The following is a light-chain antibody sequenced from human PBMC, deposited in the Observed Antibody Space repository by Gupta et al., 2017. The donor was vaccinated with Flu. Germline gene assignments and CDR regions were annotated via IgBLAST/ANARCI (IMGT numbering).Light chain of an antibody. CDR1: SSDIGGYNR. CDR2: EVS. J-gene: IGLJ3*02. V-gene: IGLV2-14*01. CDR3: SSYTRSTTSIIAWV. Sequence: QSALTQPASVSGSLGQSITISCTGTSSDIGGYNRVSWYQHHPGKAPKLIIYEVSNRPSGLSDRFSGSRSGNTASLTISGLQADDEADYDCSSYTRSTTSIIAWVFGGGTRLTVL.